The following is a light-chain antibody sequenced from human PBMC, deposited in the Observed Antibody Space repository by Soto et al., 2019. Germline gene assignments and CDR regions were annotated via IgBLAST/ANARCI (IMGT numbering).Light chain of an antibody. V-gene: IGLV4-69*01. CDR1: SGHSNYA. Sequence: QLVLTQSPSASASLGASVKLTCTLNSGHSNYAIAWHQQQPEKGPRYLMKVNNDGSHTRGDGIPDRFSGSSSGAERYLTISSLQSEDEADYYCQTWDTGIRVFGGGTKLTVL. CDR2: VNNDGSH. CDR3: QTWDTGIRV. J-gene: IGLJ3*02.